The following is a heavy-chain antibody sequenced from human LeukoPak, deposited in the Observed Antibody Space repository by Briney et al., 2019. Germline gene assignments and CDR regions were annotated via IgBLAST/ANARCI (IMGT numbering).Heavy chain of an antibody. CDR3: ARDLGRYGSGSYGSDY. J-gene: IGHJ4*02. D-gene: IGHD3-10*01. V-gene: IGHV1-2*04. CDR1: GYTFTGYY. CDR2: INPNSGGT. Sequence: GASVKVSCKASGYTFTGYYMHWVRQAPGQGLEWMGWINPNSGGTNYAQKFQGWVTMTRDTSISTAYMELSRLRSDDTAVYYCARDLGRYGSGSYGSDYWGQGTLVTVSS.